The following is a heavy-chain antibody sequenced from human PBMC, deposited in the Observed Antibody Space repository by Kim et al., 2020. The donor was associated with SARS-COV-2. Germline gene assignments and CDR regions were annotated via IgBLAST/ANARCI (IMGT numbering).Heavy chain of an antibody. CDR3: TFGGYCSSTSCYVEYYYYYYYMDV. CDR2: IRSKANSYAT. J-gene: IGHJ6*03. D-gene: IGHD2-2*01. V-gene: IGHV3-73*01. CDR1: GFTFSGSA. Sequence: GGSLRLSCAASGFTFSGSAMHWVRQASGKGLEWVGRIRSKANSYATAYAASVKGRFTISRDDSKNTAYLQMNSLKTEDTAVYYCTFGGYCSSTSCYVEYYYYYYYMDVWGKGTTVTVSS.